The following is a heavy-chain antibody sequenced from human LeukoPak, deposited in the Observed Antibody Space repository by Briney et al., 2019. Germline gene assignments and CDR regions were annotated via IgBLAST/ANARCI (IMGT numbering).Heavy chain of an antibody. CDR3: AGKEEGGTLDY. V-gene: IGHV1-46*01. CDR1: GYTFTSYY. J-gene: IGHJ4*02. CDR2: INPSGGST. D-gene: IGHD1-14*01. Sequence: GASVKVSCKASGYTFTSYYMHWVRQAPGQGLEWMGIINPSGGSTSYAQKFQGRVTMSRGTYTSTVYMELSSLRSEGTAVYYCAGKEEGGTLDYWGQGTLVTVSS.